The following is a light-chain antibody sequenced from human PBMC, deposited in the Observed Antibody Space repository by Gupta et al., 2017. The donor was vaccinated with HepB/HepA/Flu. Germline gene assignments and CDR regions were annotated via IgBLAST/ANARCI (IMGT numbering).Light chain of an antibody. CDR1: QSVLYRSLNKNC. J-gene: IGKJ4*01. Sequence: DIVMTQSPDSLAVSLGERATMNCKSSQSVLYRSLNKNCLAWYQQKPEQPPKLLIYWASTRESGVPDRFSGSGSGTDFTLTITSLQAEDVAVYYCQQYYTTPLTFGGGTKVEIK. CDR2: WAS. V-gene: IGKV4-1*01. CDR3: QQYYTTPLT.